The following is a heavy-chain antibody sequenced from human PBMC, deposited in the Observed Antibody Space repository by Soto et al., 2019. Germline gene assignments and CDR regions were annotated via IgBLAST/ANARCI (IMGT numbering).Heavy chain of an antibody. CDR3: ARHCPYYDFWPVLSPYHFGMDV. D-gene: IGHD3-3*01. J-gene: IGHJ6*02. V-gene: IGHV1-18*01. CDR2: ISAYNGNT. Sequence: ASVKVSCKASGYTFTSYGISWVRQAPGQGLEWMGWISAYNGNTNYAQKLQGRVTMTTDTPTSTAYMELRSLRSDDTAVYYCARHCPYYDFWPVLSPYHFGMDVWGQGTTVTVSS. CDR1: GYTFTSYG.